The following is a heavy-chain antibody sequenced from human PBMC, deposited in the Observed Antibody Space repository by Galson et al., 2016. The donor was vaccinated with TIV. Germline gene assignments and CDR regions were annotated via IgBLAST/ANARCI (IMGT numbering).Heavy chain of an antibody. CDR2: IYYSGRA. Sequence: LSLTCTVSGAPIRDGDSFWSWIRQSPGKGLEWIGYIYYSGRAFYNPSLKSRITISVDTSKNQFSVKLTSVTAADTAVYYCARKAGYYYYAMDVWGQGTTVTVSS. V-gene: IGHV4-30-4*08. J-gene: IGHJ6*02. CDR1: GAPIRDGDSF. CDR3: ARKAGYYYYAMDV.